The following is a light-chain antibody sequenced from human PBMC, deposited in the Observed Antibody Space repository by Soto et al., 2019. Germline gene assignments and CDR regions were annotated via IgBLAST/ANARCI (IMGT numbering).Light chain of an antibody. CDR1: SSDVGSYNL. Sequence: QSVLTQPASVSGSPGQSITISCTGTSSDVGSYNLVSWYQQHPGKAPKLMIYEVSKRPSGVSKRFSGSKSGNTAALTISGLQAEDEADYYCCSYAGSSTFYVFGTGTKLTVL. J-gene: IGLJ1*01. CDR3: CSYAGSSTFYV. CDR2: EVS. V-gene: IGLV2-23*02.